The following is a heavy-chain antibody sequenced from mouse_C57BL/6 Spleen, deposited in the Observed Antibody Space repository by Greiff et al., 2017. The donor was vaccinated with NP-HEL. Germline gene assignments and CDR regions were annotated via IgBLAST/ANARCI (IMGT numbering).Heavy chain of an antibody. V-gene: IGHV1-18*01. CDR2: INPNNGGT. Sequence: EVQLQQSGPELVKPGASVKIPCKASGYTFTDYNMDWVKQSHGKSLEWIGDINPNNGGTIYNQKFKGKATLTVDKSSSTAYMELRSLTSEDTAVYYCARDSSGYPYYAMDYWGQGTSVTVSS. CDR1: GYTFTDYN. D-gene: IGHD3-2*02. CDR3: ARDSSGYPYYAMDY. J-gene: IGHJ4*01.